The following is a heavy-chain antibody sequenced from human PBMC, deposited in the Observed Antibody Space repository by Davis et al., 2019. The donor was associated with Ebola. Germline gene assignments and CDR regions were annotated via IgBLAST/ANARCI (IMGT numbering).Heavy chain of an antibody. Sequence: SETLSLTCTVSGGSISSHYWSWIRQSPGKGLEWIGYMYYSGSTNYNPSLKSRVTISVDTSKNQFSLKLISVTAADTAVYYCAGAGYSSGWNFEYWGQGTLVTVSS. D-gene: IGHD6-19*01. CDR2: MYYSGST. CDR3: AGAGYSSGWNFEY. J-gene: IGHJ4*02. V-gene: IGHV4-59*11. CDR1: GGSISSHY.